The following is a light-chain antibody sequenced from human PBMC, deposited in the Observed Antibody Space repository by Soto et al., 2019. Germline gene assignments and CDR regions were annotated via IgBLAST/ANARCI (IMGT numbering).Light chain of an antibody. CDR3: SSYTSISTWL. Sequence: QSALTQPASVSGSPGQSITISCTGTISDVGGYDYVSWYQQHPGKAPKLMIYDVSDRPTEVSKRFSGSKSGNTAYLTISGLQAVDEADYYCSSYTSISTWLFGGGTKVTVL. J-gene: IGLJ2*01. CDR1: ISDVGGYDY. V-gene: IGLV2-14*03. CDR2: DVS.